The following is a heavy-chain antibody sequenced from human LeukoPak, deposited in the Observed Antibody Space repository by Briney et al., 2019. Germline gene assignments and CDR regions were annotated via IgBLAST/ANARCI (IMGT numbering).Heavy chain of an antibody. V-gene: IGHV3-74*01. Sequence: GGSLRLSCSASGFTFNSYWMHWVRQVPGRGLVWGSRIKNEGSYTNYAESVKSRFTISRDNAKNTLYLQMNSLRAEDTAVYYCVRGDSGYPDYWGQGTLVTVSS. D-gene: IGHD5-12*01. CDR2: IKNEGSYT. CDR3: VRGDSGYPDY. J-gene: IGHJ4*02. CDR1: GFTFNSYW.